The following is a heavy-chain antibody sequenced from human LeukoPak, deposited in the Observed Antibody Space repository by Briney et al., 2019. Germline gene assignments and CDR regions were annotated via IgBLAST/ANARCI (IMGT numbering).Heavy chain of an antibody. Sequence: PGGSLRLSCAASGFTFSSYSMNWVRQAPGKGLEWVSYISSSSSTIYYADSVKGRFTISRDNAKNSLYLQMNSLRAEDTAVYYCAREYVTQGYWGQGTLVTVFS. J-gene: IGHJ4*02. CDR2: ISSSSSTI. D-gene: IGHD1-14*01. CDR1: GFTFSSYS. V-gene: IGHV3-48*01. CDR3: AREYVTQGY.